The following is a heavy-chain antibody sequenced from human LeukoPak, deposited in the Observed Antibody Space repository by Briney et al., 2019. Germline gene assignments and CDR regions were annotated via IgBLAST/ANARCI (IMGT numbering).Heavy chain of an antibody. D-gene: IGHD6-19*01. CDR2: INTDGSST. V-gene: IGHV3-74*01. J-gene: IGHJ4*02. Sequence: PGGSLRLSCAASGFTFSSYWMHWVRQAPGKGLVWVSRINTDGSSTSYADSVKGRFTISRDNAKNTLYLQMNSLRAEDTVVYYCATLIAVAGPFDYWGQGTLVTVSS. CDR3: ATLIAVAGPFDY. CDR1: GFTFSSYW.